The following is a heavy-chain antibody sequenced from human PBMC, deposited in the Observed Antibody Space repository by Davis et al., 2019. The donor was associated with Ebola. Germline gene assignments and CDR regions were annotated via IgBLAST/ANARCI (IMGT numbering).Heavy chain of an antibody. J-gene: IGHJ4*02. D-gene: IGHD6-13*01. V-gene: IGHV3-74*01. CDR3: ARGGEAGGTAAY. Sequence: GESLKISCAASGFTLRTYWMHWVRQAPGKGLLWVSRINGDGRSTSYADSVKGRFTVARDNAKNTLYLQMNSLRVEDTGVYYCARGGEAGGTAAYWGQGTLVTVSS. CDR2: INGDGRST. CDR1: GFTLRTYW.